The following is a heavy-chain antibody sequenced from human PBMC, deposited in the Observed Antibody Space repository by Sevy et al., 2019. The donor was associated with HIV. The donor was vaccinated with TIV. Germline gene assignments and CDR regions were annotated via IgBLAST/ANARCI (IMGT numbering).Heavy chain of an antibody. CDR1: GFAFYEYR. CDR2: LSFGCGKI. Sequence: GGYLRLSCAASGFAFYEYRMSWIRQAPGKGLEWVATLSFGCGKINYADSVKGRFTISRGNSKNSFYLQMDNLRVEDTALYYCARERRSRPHDYWGQGTRVTVSS. V-gene: IGHV3-23*01. CDR3: ARERRSRPHDY. J-gene: IGHJ4*02.